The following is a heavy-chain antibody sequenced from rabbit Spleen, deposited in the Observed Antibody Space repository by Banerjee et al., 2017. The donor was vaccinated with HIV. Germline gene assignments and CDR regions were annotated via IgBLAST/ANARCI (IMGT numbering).Heavy chain of an antibody. CDR2: INIVTGKS. CDR1: GVSLNDKDV. J-gene: IGHJ4*01. Sequence: EQLEESGGGLVKPEGSLTLTCKASGVSLNDKDVMCWVRQAPGKGLEWIACINIVTGKSVYASWAKGRFTMSRTSSTTVTLRMTSLTAADSATYFCARDLVAVIGWNFNLWGPGTLVTVS. CDR3: ARDLVAVIGWNFNL. V-gene: IGHV1S45*01. D-gene: IGHD1-1*01.